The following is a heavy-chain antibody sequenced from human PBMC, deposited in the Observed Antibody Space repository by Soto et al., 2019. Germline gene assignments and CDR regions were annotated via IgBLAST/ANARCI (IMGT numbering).Heavy chain of an antibody. CDR2: TYYRSKWYN. CDR1: GDSVSSNSAA. CDR3: ARGRGYCSGGSCDWFDP. D-gene: IGHD2-15*01. V-gene: IGHV6-1*01. J-gene: IGHJ5*02. Sequence: SPTLSLTCAISGDSVSSNSAAWNWIRQSPSRGLEWLGRTYYRSKWYNDYAVSVKSRITINPDTSKNQFSLQLNSVTPEDTAVYYCARGRGYCSGGSCDWFDPWGQGTLVTVSS.